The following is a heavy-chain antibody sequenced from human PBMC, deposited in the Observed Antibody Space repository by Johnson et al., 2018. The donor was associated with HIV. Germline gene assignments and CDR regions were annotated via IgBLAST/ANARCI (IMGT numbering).Heavy chain of an antibody. Sequence: VQLVESGGGLVQPGGSLRLSCAASGFTFSDYYMSWVRQAPGKGLEWVSVIYSGGNTYYEDSVKGRVTISRDNAKNSLYLQMNSLRAEDTAVYYCARGPSQLYWPDVAFDIWGQGTTVTVSS. J-gene: IGHJ3*02. CDR1: GFTFSDYY. CDR2: IYSGGNT. D-gene: IGHD2-8*02. CDR3: ARGPSQLYWPDVAFDI. V-gene: IGHV3-66*01.